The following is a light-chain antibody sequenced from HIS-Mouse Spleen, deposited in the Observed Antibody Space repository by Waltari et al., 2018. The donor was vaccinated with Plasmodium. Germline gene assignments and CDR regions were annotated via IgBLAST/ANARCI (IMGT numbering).Light chain of an antibody. CDR1: SSHVGSYNL. V-gene: IGLV2-23*01. Sequence: QSALTQPASVSGSPGQSITISCTGTSSHVGSYNLVSWYQQPPGKAPKLMIYEGSKRPSGVSNRFSGSKSGNTASLTISGLQAEDEADYYCCSYAGSRMVFGGGTKLTVL. J-gene: IGLJ2*01. CDR3: CSYAGSRMV. CDR2: EGS.